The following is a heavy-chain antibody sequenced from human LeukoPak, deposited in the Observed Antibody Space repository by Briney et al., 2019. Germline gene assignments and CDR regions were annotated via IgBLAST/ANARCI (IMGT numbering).Heavy chain of an antibody. V-gene: IGHV3-30*02. CDR2: IRYDGSNK. CDR3: AEPQNNYGSGSYYNVLD. J-gene: IGHJ4*02. CDR1: GFTFSSYG. D-gene: IGHD3-10*01. Sequence: GGSLRLSCAASGFTFSSYGMHWVRQAPGKGLEWVAFIRYDGSNKYYADSVKGRFTISRDNSKNTLYLQMNSLRAEDTAVYYCAEPQNNYGSGSYYNVLDWGQGTLVTVSS.